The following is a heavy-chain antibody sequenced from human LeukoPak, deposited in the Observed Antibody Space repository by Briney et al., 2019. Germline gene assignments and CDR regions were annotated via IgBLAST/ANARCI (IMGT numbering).Heavy chain of an antibody. CDR1: GGSISSSSYN. CDR2: FDNSGST. V-gene: IGHV4-39*01. Sequence: SETLSLTCTVSGGSISSSSYNWGWIRQPPGKGLEWIGSFDNSGSTYYNPSLKSRVTISVDTSKDQFSLKLTSVTAADTAVYYCARSGSGYSRTFDYWGQGTLVTVSS. D-gene: IGHD3-22*01. J-gene: IGHJ4*02. CDR3: ARSGSGYSRTFDY.